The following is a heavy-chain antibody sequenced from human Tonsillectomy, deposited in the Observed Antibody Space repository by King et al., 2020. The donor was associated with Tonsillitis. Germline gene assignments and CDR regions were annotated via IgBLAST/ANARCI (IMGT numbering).Heavy chain of an antibody. CDR1: GFPFSRDW. CDR3: VGVQGGDQAGYWYFDL. CDR2: IKQDESEK. Sequence: VQLVESGGGLVQPGGSLRLSCTVSGFPFSRDWMTWVRQAPGRGLEWVATIKQDESEKYYVDSVKGRFTMSRDDATNSLYLQMNSLRAEDTAVYYCVGVQGGDQAGYWYFDLWGRGTLVTVSS. V-gene: IGHV3-7*01. D-gene: IGHD3-16*01. J-gene: IGHJ2*01.